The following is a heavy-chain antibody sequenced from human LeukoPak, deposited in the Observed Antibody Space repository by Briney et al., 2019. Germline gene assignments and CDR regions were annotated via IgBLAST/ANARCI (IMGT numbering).Heavy chain of an antibody. J-gene: IGHJ6*03. D-gene: IGHD5-12*01. CDR1: GYTFTGYY. V-gene: IGHV1-2*02. CDR2: INPNSGGT. Sequence: ASVKVSCKASGYTFTGYYMHWARQAPGQGLEWMGWINPNSGGTNYAQKFQGRVTMTRDTSISTAYMELSRLRSDDTAVYYCARVSRDSGWTYYYYYMDVWGKGTTVTVSS. CDR3: ARVSRDSGWTYYYYYMDV.